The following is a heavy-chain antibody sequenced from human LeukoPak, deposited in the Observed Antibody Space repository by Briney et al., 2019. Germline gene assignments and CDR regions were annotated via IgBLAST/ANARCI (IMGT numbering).Heavy chain of an antibody. J-gene: IGHJ5*02. CDR3: AKGPYSGIRLHWFDP. CDR2: ISGSGGST. D-gene: IGHD1-26*01. V-gene: IGHV3-23*01. CDR1: GFTFSSYA. Sequence: GGSLRLSCAASGFTFSSYAMSWVAQAPGKGLEWVSAISGSGGSTYYADSVEGRFTISRDNSKNTLYLQMNSLRAEDTAVYYCAKGPYSGIRLHWFDPWGQGTLVTVSS.